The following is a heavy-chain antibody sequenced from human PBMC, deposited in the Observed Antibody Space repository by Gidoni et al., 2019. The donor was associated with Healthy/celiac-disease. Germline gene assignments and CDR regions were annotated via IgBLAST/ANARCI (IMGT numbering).Heavy chain of an antibody. CDR2: ISYDGSNK. CDR3: AKDMDAYCGGDCYDLDY. J-gene: IGHJ4*02. CDR1: GFTFSSYG. V-gene: IGHV3-30*18. D-gene: IGHD2-21*02. Sequence: QVQLVESGGGVVQPGRSLRLSCAASGFTFSSYGMHWVRQAPGKGLEWVAVISYDGSNKYDADSVKGRFTISRDNSKNTLYLQMNSLRAEDTAVYYCAKDMDAYCGGDCYDLDYWGQGTLVTVSS.